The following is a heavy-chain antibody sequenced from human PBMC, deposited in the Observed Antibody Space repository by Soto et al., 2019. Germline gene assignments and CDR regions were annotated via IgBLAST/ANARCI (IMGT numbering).Heavy chain of an antibody. D-gene: IGHD3-3*01. V-gene: IGHV3-9*01. CDR2: ITWNSRVL. J-gene: IGHJ4*02. Sequence: EVQLVASGGRLVQPGRSLRLSCVGTGLNFDDFAMHWVRQAPGKGLEWVSGITWNSRVLAYADSVKGRFTTSRDNARNSLYLQLDSRRDEHTAWYYCAKGRYDFWSPSDFDSWGQGTLVSVAS. CDR3: AKGRYDFWSPSDFDS. CDR1: GLNFDDFA.